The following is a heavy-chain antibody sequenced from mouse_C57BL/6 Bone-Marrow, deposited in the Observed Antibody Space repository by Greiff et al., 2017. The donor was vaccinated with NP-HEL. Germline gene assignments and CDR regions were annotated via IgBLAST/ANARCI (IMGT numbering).Heavy chain of an antibody. CDR3: ARYYYGSSSFDY. CDR1: GYTFTSYF. J-gene: IGHJ2*01. CDR2: IDPNSGGT. Sequence: IQLQQPGAVLVKPRASVKLSCKASGYTFTSYFMPCVKQRTGRGREWIGRIDPNSGGTKYNEKFKSKATLTVDKPSSTAYMQLNSLTSEDSAVYYCARYYYGSSSFDYWGQGTTLTVSS. D-gene: IGHD1-1*01. V-gene: IGHV1-72*01.